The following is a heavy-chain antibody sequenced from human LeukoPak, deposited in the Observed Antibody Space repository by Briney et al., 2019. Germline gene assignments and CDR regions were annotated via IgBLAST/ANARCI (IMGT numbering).Heavy chain of an antibody. CDR1: GGSITSSSFY. D-gene: IGHD2-15*01. CDR3: ARVDATPYYYYMDV. J-gene: IGHJ6*03. Sequence: SETLSLTCTVSGGSITSSSFYWAWIRQPPGKGLEWIGIIYNSGSTYYKPAHKSPDTITVDTSKNHFSLKLSSMTAADTAVFYCARVDATPYYYYMDVWGKGTTVTVSS. CDR2: IYNSGST. V-gene: IGHV4-39*07.